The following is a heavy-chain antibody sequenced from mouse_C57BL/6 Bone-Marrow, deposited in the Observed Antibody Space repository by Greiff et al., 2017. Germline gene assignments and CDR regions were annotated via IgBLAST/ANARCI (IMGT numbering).Heavy chain of an antibody. CDR2: IDPSDSYT. Sequence: QVQLQQPGAELVKPGASVKLSCKASGYTFTSYWMQWVKQRPGQGLEWIGEIDPSDSYTNYNQKFKGKATLTVDTSSSTAYMQLSSLTSEDSAVYYCASDGITAVEATDWYFDVWGTGTTVTVSS. D-gene: IGHD1-1*01. CDR1: GYTFTSYW. CDR3: ASDGITAVEATDWYFDV. J-gene: IGHJ1*03. V-gene: IGHV1-50*01.